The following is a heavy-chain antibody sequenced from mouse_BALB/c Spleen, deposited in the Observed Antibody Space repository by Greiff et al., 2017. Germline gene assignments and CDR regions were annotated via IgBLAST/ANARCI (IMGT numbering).Heavy chain of an antibody. CDR3: ARRSYYYGRDYAMDY. D-gene: IGHD1-1*01. CDR1: GFAFSSYD. Sequence: EVKLVESGGGLVKPGGSLKLSCAASGFAFSSYDMSWVRQTPEKRLEWVAYISSGGGSTYYPDTVKGRFTISRDNAKNTLYLQMSSLKSEDTAMYYCARRSYYYGRDYAMDYWGQGTSVTVSS. V-gene: IGHV5-12-1*01. CDR2: ISSGGGST. J-gene: IGHJ4*01.